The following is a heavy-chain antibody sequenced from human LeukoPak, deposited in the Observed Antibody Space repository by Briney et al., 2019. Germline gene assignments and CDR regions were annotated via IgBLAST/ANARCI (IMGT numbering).Heavy chain of an antibody. Sequence: PSETLSLTCAVYGDSLSRYYWTWIRQSPGKGLEWLGEINPSGSPDYNPSLKSRATISVDTSKNQFSLRLASVTAADTAVYYCARVRHDPLGYYCYIDVWGKGTTVTVSS. J-gene: IGHJ6*03. V-gene: IGHV4-34*01. D-gene: IGHD2-15*01. CDR2: INPSGSP. CDR3: ARVRHDPLGYYCYIDV. CDR1: GDSLSRYY.